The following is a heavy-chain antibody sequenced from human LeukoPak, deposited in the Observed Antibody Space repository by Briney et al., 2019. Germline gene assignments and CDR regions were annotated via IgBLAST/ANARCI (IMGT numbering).Heavy chain of an antibody. CDR1: GFTFSSYG. D-gene: IGHD2-15*01. CDR3: AKTGPSYCSGGSCYPYYFDY. J-gene: IGHJ4*02. Sequence: GGSLRLSCAASGFTFSSYGMHWVSQAPGKGLEWVAFIRYDGSNKYYADSVKGRFTISRDNSKNTLYLQMNSLRAEDTAVYYCAKTGPSYCSGGSCYPYYFDYWGQGTLVTVSS. V-gene: IGHV3-30*02. CDR2: IRYDGSNK.